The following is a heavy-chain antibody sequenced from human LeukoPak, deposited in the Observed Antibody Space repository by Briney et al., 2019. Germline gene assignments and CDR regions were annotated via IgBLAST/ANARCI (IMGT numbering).Heavy chain of an antibody. D-gene: IGHD3-22*01. CDR2: IIPILGIA. CDR1: GGTFSSYA. Sequence: ASVKVSCKASGGTFSSYAISWVRQAPGQGLEWMGRIIPILGIANYAQKFQGRVTITADKSTSTAYMELSSLRSEDTAVYYCARGPAYDSSGYWYWGQGTLVTVSS. CDR3: ARGPAYDSSGYWY. J-gene: IGHJ4*02. V-gene: IGHV1-69*04.